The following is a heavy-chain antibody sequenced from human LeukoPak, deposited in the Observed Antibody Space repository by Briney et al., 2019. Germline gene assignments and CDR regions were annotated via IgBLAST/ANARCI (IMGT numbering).Heavy chain of an antibody. CDR1: GYSFTDYY. CDR3: ARADRLHGGPYLIGP. Sequence: ASVKVSCKTSGYSFTDYYMHWVRQAAGQGLEWMGWINPNSGGTSSAQKLQGRVTMTRDTSITTVYMEMNWLTSDDTAIYYCARADRLHGGPYLIGPWGQGTLVTVSS. J-gene: IGHJ5*02. V-gene: IGHV1-2*02. D-gene: IGHD2-21*01. CDR2: INPNSGGT.